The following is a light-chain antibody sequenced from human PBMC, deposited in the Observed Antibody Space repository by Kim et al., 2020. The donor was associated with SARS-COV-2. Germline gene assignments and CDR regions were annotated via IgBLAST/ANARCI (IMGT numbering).Light chain of an antibody. V-gene: IGKV4-1*01. CDR3: QQYYSTPPS. CDR1: QTVYYNSNNRNY. CDR2: WAS. Sequence: RVTLNCKFRQTVYYNSNNRNYLAWYQQKPGQAPKLLLYWASIRESGVSDRFSGSGSETDFTLTLSSLQAEDVAVYYCQQYYSTPPSLGQGTKLEI. J-gene: IGKJ2*03.